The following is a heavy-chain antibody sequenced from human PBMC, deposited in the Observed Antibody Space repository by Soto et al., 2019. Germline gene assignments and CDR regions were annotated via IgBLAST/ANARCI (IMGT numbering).Heavy chain of an antibody. CDR1: GGSISSSSYY. CDR3: ARVGTYGDYAADY. Sequence: SETLSLTCTVSGGSISSSSYYWGWIRQPPGKGLEWIGRIYYSGSTYYNPSLKSRVTISVDTSKNQFSLKLSSVTAADTAVYYCARVGTYGDYAADYWGQGTLVTVSS. CDR2: IYYSGST. V-gene: IGHV4-39*01. J-gene: IGHJ4*02. D-gene: IGHD4-17*01.